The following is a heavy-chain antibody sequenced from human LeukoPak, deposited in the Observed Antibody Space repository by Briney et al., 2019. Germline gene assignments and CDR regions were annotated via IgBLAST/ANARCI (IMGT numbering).Heavy chain of an antibody. Sequence: EGSLRLSCAASGFTFSSYWMHWVRQAPGKGLVWVSRINSDGSSTSYADSVKGRFTISRDNAKNTLYLQMNSLRAEDTAVYYCAMGSESLYGMDVWGKGTTVTVSS. J-gene: IGHJ6*04. V-gene: IGHV3-74*01. D-gene: IGHD1-14*01. CDR1: GFTFSSYW. CDR2: INSDGSST. CDR3: AMGSESLYGMDV.